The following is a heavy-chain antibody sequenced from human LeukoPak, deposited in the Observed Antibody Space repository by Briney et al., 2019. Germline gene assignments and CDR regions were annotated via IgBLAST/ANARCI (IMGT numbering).Heavy chain of an antibody. CDR2: ISSSSSSYI. D-gene: IGHD3-10*01. V-gene: IGHV3-21*01. CDR3: ARALNYYGSGKYYYYGMDV. J-gene: IGHJ6*04. CDR1: GFTFSSYS. Sequence: GGSLRLSCAASGFTFSSYSMNWVRQAPGKGLEWVSSISSSSSSYIYYADSVKGRFTISRDNAKNSLYLQMNSLRAEDTAVYYCARALNYYGSGKYYYYGMDVWGKGTTVTVSS.